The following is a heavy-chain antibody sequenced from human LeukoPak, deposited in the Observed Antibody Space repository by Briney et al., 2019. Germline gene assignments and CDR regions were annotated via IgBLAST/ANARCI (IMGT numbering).Heavy chain of an antibody. V-gene: IGHV1-69*05. CDR1: GGTFSSYA. J-gene: IGHJ4*02. D-gene: IGHD3-10*01. CDR3: ARGLRKNTMVRGVIISYYFDY. Sequence: ASVKVSCKASGGTFSSYAISWVRQAPGQGLEWMGGIIPIFGTANYAQKFQGRVTITTDESTSTAYMELSSLRSEDTAVYYCARGLRKNTMVRGVIISYYFDYWGQGTLVTVSS. CDR2: IIPIFGTA.